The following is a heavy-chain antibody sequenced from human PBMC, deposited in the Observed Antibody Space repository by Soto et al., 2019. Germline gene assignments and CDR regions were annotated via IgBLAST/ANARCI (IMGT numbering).Heavy chain of an antibody. CDR2: ISGSGATT. CDR3: AKGVHTGPDYGLDY. CDR1: GFTFSSYA. V-gene: IGHV3-23*01. D-gene: IGHD3-10*01. J-gene: IGHJ4*02. Sequence: PGGSMRLSCAASGFTFSSYAMIWIRKTQGQGLEWVSAISGSGATTYHADSVKGRFTISRDNSKNTVYLQMNSLRVEDTAIYYCAKGVHTGPDYGLDYWGQGTLVTVS.